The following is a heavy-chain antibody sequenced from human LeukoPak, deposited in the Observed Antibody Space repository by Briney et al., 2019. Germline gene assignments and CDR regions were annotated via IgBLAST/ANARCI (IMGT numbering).Heavy chain of an antibody. Sequence: PGGSLRLSCTASEFSFSAYSMNWVRQPPGKGLEWVSTISSSSSSSYIYYADSVKGRFTISRDNAENSLYLQMSSLRAEDTAVYYCARDRLHYVEYEKTFDFWGQGTLVTVSS. CDR3: ARDRLHYVEYEKTFDF. J-gene: IGHJ4*02. D-gene: IGHD4-17*01. CDR1: EFSFSAYS. CDR2: ISSSSSSSYI. V-gene: IGHV3-21*01.